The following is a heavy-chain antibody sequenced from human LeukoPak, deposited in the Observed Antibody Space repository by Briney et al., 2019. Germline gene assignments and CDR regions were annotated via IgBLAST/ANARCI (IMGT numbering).Heavy chain of an antibody. CDR1: GYTFTSYD. CDR3: AREGDSSSNWFDP. CDR2: INPNSGGT. J-gene: IGHJ5*02. V-gene: IGHV1-2*02. Sequence: ASVKVSCKASGYTFTSYDINWVRQAPGQGLEWMGWINPNSGGTNYAQKFQGRVTMTRDTSISTAYMELSRLRSDDTAVYYCAREGDSSSNWFDPWGQGTLVTVSS. D-gene: IGHD6-6*01.